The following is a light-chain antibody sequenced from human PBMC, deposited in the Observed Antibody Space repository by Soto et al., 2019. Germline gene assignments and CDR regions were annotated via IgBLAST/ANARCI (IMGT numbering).Light chain of an antibody. CDR1: QSVNSN. V-gene: IGKV3-15*01. CDR2: VAS. Sequence: EIVMTQSPATLSVSPGERVTLSCRASQSVNSNLAWYQQKPGQAPRLLIYVASTRATGVPARFSGSGSGTEFTLTVSRRQSEDCASYFCQQYNNWPTFGQGTKVEIK. J-gene: IGKJ1*01. CDR3: QQYNNWPT.